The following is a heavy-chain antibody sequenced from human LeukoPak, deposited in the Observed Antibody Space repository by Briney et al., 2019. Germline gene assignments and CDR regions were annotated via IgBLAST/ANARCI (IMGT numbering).Heavy chain of an antibody. Sequence: PGGSLRLSCAASRFTFSNYAMSWVRQAPGKGLEWVSAIGGNGGSTYYADSVKGRFTVSSDNAKNSLYLQMHTLRDEDTAVYYCARDKGRGYSYGWDYWGQGTLVTVSS. CDR2: IGGNGGST. CDR3: ARDKGRGYSYGWDY. J-gene: IGHJ4*02. CDR1: RFTFSNYA. V-gene: IGHV3-23*01. D-gene: IGHD5-18*01.